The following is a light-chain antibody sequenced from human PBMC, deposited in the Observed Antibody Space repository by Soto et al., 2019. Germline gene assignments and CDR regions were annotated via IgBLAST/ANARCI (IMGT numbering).Light chain of an antibody. CDR3: QYYDNWRLS. J-gene: IGKJ4*01. Sequence: EIILTQSPASLSVSPGERATLSCRASQSVNNNLAWYQQKPGQAPRLLIYGASTRATGIPGRFRGSGSGTEFTLTISTLQSEDFAVYYCQYYDNWRLSFGGGTTVEIK. CDR1: QSVNNN. V-gene: IGKV3-15*01. CDR2: GAS.